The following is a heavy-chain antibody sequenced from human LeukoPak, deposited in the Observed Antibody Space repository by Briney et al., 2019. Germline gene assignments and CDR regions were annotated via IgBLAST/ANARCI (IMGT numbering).Heavy chain of an antibody. J-gene: IGHJ4*02. CDR2: VSYSGST. CDR3: TRDGGVAVTPLDFDF. CDR1: GASISSHY. V-gene: IGHV4-59*11. D-gene: IGHD6-19*01. Sequence: SETLSLTCTVSGASISSHYWSWIRQSPGKGLEWIGYVSYSGSTDYNPSLKSRVTLSVDTSKNQISLRLSSVTAADTAVYYCTRDGGVAVTPLDFDFWGQGILVTVSS.